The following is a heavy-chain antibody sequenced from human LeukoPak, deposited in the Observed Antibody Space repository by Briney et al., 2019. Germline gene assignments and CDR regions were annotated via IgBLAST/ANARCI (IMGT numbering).Heavy chain of an antibody. Sequence: ASLKVSCKASGYTFNDYYIHWVRQAPGQGLEWMGWINPNSGDANYAQKFQGRVTMTRDTSISTGYMELSRLKNDDTAVYYCARDRGSYYWDGFDYWGQGTLVTVSS. CDR3: ARDRGSYYWDGFDY. V-gene: IGHV1-2*02. CDR2: INPNSGDA. CDR1: GYTFNDYY. D-gene: IGHD1-26*01. J-gene: IGHJ4*02.